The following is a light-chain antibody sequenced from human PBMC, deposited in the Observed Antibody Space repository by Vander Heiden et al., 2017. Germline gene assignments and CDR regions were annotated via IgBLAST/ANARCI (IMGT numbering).Light chain of an antibody. J-gene: IGLJ3*02. CDR1: SDNSGSRY. Sequence: HSLLPPPPPASGTTGPRVTISCSGSSDNSGSRYVNWYQHPPGTAPKLLIYRNAQRPSGVPDRISASKSGTSASLAVSGLQSEDEADYYCSACDNSLNAWVFGGGTKLTVL. V-gene: IGLV1-47*01. CDR3: SACDNSLNAWV. CDR2: RNA.